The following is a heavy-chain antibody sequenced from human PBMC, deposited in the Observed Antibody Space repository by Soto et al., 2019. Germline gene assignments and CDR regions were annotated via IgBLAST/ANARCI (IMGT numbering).Heavy chain of an antibody. CDR1: GFRFSDYY. CDR2: ISGNGKYT. V-gene: IGHV3-11*06. D-gene: IGHD4-17*01. Sequence: GGSLRLSCAASGFRFSDYYMSWIRQAPGKGLEWIAYISGNGKYTHYAASVKGRFTVSRDDANDLLNLDMDSLRAEDKALYYCARVPRLYYDYGDSYPYYYYYYMDVWGKGTTVTVSS. J-gene: IGHJ6*03. CDR3: ARVPRLYYDYGDSYPYYYYYYMDV.